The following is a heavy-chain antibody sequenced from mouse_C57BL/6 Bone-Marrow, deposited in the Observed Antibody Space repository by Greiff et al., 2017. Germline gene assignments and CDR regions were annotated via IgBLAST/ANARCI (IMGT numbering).Heavy chain of an antibody. CDR1: GYTFTSYG. J-gene: IGHJ1*03. V-gene: IGHV1-85*01. CDR3: ARDYGSSYWYIDV. Sequence: QVQLQQSGPELVKPSASVKLSCTVSGYTFTSYGINWVQQRPGQGLEWIGWIYPRDGSTKYKEKFKGKATLTVDTSSSTEYMELHSLTSEDSAVYFCARDYGSSYWYIDVWGRGTAVTVSS. CDR2: IYPRDGST. D-gene: IGHD1-1*01.